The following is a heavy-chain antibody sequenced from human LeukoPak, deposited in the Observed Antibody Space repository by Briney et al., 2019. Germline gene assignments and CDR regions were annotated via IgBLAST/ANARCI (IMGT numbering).Heavy chain of an antibody. J-gene: IGHJ4*02. CDR3: TTRRQDGW. CDR2: IKSKSDGGTI. V-gene: IGHV3-15*01. D-gene: IGHD2-15*01. CDR1: GFTFSDAW. Sequence: GGSLSLSCVGSGFTFSDAWMIWVRQAPGKGLEWVGRIKSKSDGGTIDYAAPVKGRFTISRDDSRNTLYLQMNSLKTEDTAVYYCTTRRQDGWWGQGTLVTVS.